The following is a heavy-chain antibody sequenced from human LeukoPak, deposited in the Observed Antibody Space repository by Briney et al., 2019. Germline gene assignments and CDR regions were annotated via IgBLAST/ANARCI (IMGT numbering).Heavy chain of an antibody. J-gene: IGHJ4*02. CDR2: MYYSESP. D-gene: IGHD3-22*01. CDR3: ARSYDTNNRQRFDY. V-gene: IGHV4-59*08. Sequence: SETLSLTCTVSGASIRSYYWSWIRQPPGKGLEWIAYMYYSESPNYNPSLKSRVSMSGDPSRNQFSLKLNSLTAADTAVYYCARSYDTNNRQRFDYWGQGILVTVSP. CDR1: GASIRSYY.